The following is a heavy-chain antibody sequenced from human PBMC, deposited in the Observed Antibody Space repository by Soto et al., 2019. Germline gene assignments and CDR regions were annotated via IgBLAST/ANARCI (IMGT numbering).Heavy chain of an antibody. CDR3: SIGSPFSGSVFDY. Sequence: EVQLVESGGGLVKPGGSLRLSCEASGFSFRTTWMAWVRQAPGKGLEWVGRIKSKSAGETTDYADPVKGRFTISRDDSKDTLYRHMDSLETGDTAVYYCSIGSPFSGSVFDYWGQGTLVTVSA. J-gene: IGHJ4*02. D-gene: IGHD1-26*01. CDR2: IKSKSAGETT. V-gene: IGHV3-15*05. CDR1: GFSFRTTW.